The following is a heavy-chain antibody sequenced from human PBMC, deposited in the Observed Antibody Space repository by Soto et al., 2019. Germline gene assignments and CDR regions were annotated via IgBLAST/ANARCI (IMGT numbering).Heavy chain of an antibody. CDR3: ARDKERQRLGGNYYYAMDV. CDR2: IIPIFRTP. V-gene: IGHV1-69*12. Sequence: QVQLVQSGAEVKKPGSSVKVSCKASGGTFNTFAISWVRQAPGQGFEWLGGIIPIFRTPDYAQKFQGRVTILADESASTAYMELSSLRSDDTAVYYCARDKERQRLGGNYYYAMDVWGQGTTVTVSS. D-gene: IGHD5-12*01. J-gene: IGHJ6*02. CDR1: GGTFNTFA.